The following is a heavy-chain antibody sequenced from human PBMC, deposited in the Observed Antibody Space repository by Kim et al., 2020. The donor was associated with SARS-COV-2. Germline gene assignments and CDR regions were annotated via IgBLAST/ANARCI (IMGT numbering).Heavy chain of an antibody. V-gene: IGHV5-10-1*01. CDR1: GYSFTNYL. CDR3: ARRGSGWDPFDY. Sequence: GESLKISCKGSGYSFTNYLISWVRQLPGKGLEWMGNIDPTDSYTNYSPSFQGHVSISSDQSISTAYLQWSSLKASDTAMYYCARRGSGWDPFDYWGQGTLVTVSS. CDR2: IDPTDSYT. J-gene: IGHJ4*02. D-gene: IGHD6-19*01.